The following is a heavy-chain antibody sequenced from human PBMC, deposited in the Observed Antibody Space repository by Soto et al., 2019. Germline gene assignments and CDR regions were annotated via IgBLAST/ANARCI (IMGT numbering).Heavy chain of an antibody. CDR1: GYTFTSYA. CDR2: INAGNGNT. J-gene: IGHJ4*02. V-gene: IGHV1-3*01. D-gene: IGHD2-2*01. Sequence: ASVKVSCKASGYTFTSYAMHWVRQAPGQRLEWMGWINAGNGNTKYSQKFQGRVSITRDTSASTAYMELSSLRSEDTAVYYCAGTSSTLVGYFDYWGQGTLVTVSS. CDR3: AGTSSTLVGYFDY.